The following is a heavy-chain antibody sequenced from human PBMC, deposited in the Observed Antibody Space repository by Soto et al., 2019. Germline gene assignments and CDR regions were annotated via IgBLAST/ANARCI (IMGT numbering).Heavy chain of an antibody. Sequence: GGSLRLSCAASGFTFSSYAMSWVRQAPGKGLEWVSAISGSGGSTYYADSVKGRFTISRDNSKNTLYLQMNSLRAEDTAVYYCARQSGTRGGYYYSGMDVLGQGTTVTVSS. CDR3: ARQSGTRGGYYYSGMDV. J-gene: IGHJ6*02. D-gene: IGHD3-10*01. CDR1: GFTFSSYA. CDR2: ISGSGGST. V-gene: IGHV3-23*01.